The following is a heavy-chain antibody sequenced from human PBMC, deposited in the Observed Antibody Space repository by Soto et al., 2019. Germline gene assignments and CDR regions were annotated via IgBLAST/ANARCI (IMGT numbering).Heavy chain of an antibody. D-gene: IGHD3-22*01. CDR3: ARKSAYYASSCYYYPPDY. CDR2: IIPIFGTA. J-gene: IGHJ4*02. CDR1: GGTFSSYA. V-gene: IGHV1-69*01. Sequence: QVQLVQSGAEVKKPGYSVKVSCKASGGTFSSYAISWVRQAPGQGLEWMGGIIPIFGTANYAQKFQGRVTITADESTRTADMELSSLRSEDTAVYYCARKSAYYASSCYYYPPDYWGQGTLVTVSS.